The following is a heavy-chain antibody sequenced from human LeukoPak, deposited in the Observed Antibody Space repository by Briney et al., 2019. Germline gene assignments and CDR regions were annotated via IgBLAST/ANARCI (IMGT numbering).Heavy chain of an antibody. CDR2: ISWNSGSI. CDR3: AKAYSSSLVYHFDY. Sequence: PGGSLRLSCAASGFTFSSYAMSWVRQAPGKGLEWVSGISWNSGSIDYAVSVKGRFTISRDNAKNSLYLQMKSLRAEDTALYYCAKAYSSSLVYHFDYWGRGTLVTVSS. J-gene: IGHJ4*02. CDR1: GFTFSSYA. V-gene: IGHV3-9*01. D-gene: IGHD6-6*01.